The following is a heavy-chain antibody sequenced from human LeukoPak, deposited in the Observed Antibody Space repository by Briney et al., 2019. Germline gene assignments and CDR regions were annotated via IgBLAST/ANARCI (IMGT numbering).Heavy chain of an antibody. CDR2: ISYDGSNK. J-gene: IGHJ6*02. CDR1: GFTFSSYG. V-gene: IGHV3-30*18. Sequence: GGSLRLSCAASGFTFSSYGMHWVRQAPGKGLEWVAVISYDGSNKYYADSVKGRFTVSRDNRKNLLHLQMNSLRPDDSAVYYCVKDLGSAITSALALDVWGQGTTVTVSS. CDR3: VKDLGSAITSALALDV. D-gene: IGHD2-15*01.